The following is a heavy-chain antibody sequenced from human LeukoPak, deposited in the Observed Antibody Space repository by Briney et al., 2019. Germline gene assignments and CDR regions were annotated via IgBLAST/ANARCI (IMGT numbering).Heavy chain of an antibody. CDR1: GFTFSSYA. CDR2: IWYDGSNK. Sequence: PGGSLRLSCAASGFTFSSYAMHWVRQAPGKGLEWVAVIWYDGSNKYHADSVKGRFTISRDNSENALYLQMNSLRAEDAAVYHCARAYYGSGSNYYYGLDVWGQGTTVTVSS. D-gene: IGHD3-10*01. J-gene: IGHJ6*02. CDR3: ARAYYGSGSNYYYGLDV. V-gene: IGHV3-33*08.